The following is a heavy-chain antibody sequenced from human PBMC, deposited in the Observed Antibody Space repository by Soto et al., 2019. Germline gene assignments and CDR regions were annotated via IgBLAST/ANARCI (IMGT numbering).Heavy chain of an antibody. CDR3: AREVAPTALPPSSLMDL. CDR2: INSDGSSS. CDR1: GFTISGLW. J-gene: IGHJ6*02. Sequence: XGSLRLSCAAAGFTISGLWMHWARRAPGMGLEWVSRINSDGSSSAYADAVKGRFTISRDNAKNTLYLQMNSLRAEDTAVYYCAREVAPTALPPSSLMDLWGQGNTVTVSS. D-gene: IGHD2-2*01. V-gene: IGHV3-74*01.